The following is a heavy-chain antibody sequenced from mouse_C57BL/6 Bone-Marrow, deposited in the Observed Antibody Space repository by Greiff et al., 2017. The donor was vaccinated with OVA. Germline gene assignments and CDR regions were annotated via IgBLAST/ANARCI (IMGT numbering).Heavy chain of an antibody. J-gene: IGHJ2*01. CDR2: IYPGDGDT. V-gene: IGHV1-82*01. D-gene: IGHD1-1*01. CDR3: ARSYGSSQYYFDY. CDR1: GYAFSSSW. Sequence: QVQLQQSGPELVKPGASVKISCKASGYAFSSSWMNWVKQRPGTGLEWIGRIYPGDGDTNYNGKFKGKATLTADKSSSTAYMQLSSLTSEDSAVYFCARSYGSSQYYFDYWGQGTTLTVSS.